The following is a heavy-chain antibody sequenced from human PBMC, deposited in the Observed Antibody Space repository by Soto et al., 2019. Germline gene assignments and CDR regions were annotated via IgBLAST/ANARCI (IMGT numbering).Heavy chain of an antibody. CDR1: GGSISSCGYS. CDR2: IYHSGST. CDR3: ARGTYYGDFDY. J-gene: IGHJ4*02. Sequence: SETLSLTCAVSGGSISSCGYSWSWIRQPPGKGLEWIGYIYHSGSTYYNPSLKSRVTISVDRSKNQFSLKLSSVTAADTAVYYCARGTYYGDFDYWSQGTLVTVSS. V-gene: IGHV4-30-2*01. D-gene: IGHD4-17*01.